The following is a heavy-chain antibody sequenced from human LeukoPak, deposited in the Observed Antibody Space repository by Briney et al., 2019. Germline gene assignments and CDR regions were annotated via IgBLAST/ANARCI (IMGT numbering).Heavy chain of an antibody. CDR3: ARDSLRGGYEGY. CDR2: INPSGGST. CDR1: GYTFTSYY. D-gene: IGHD5-12*01. J-gene: IGHJ4*02. V-gene: IGHV1-46*03. Sequence: ASVKVSCKASGYTFTSYYMHWVRQAPGQGLEWMGIINPSGGSTSYAQKFQGRVTMTRDTSTSTVYMELSSLSSEDTAVYYCARDSLRGGYEGYWGQGTLVTVSS.